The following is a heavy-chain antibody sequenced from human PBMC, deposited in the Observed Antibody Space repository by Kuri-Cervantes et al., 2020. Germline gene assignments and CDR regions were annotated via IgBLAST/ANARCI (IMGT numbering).Heavy chain of an antibody. CDR3: ARDQKVRSRSFFVLRYGMDV. D-gene: IGHD2/OR15-2a*01. CDR2: ISYDGSNK. CDR1: GFTFSSYA. Sequence: GGSLRLSCAASGFTFSSYAMHWVRQAPGKGLEWVAVISYDGSNKYYADSVKGRFTISRDNSKNTLYLQMNSLRAEDTAVYYCARDQKVRSRSFFVLRYGMDVWGQGTTVTVSS. J-gene: IGHJ6*02. V-gene: IGHV3-30-3*01.